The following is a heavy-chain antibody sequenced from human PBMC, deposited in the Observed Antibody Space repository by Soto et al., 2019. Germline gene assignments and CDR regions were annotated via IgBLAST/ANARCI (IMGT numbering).Heavy chain of an antibody. CDR2: IYYSGST. Sequence: QVQLQESGPGLVKPSQTLSLTCTVSGGSISSGGYYWSWIRQHPGKGLEWIGYIYYSGSTYYNPSLKSRVTISVDTSKNQFSLKLSSVTAADRAVYFCARVEKTSILTGGQRLFYYYGMDVWGQRTKVTVSS. D-gene: IGHD3-9*01. V-gene: IGHV4-31*03. J-gene: IGHJ6*02. CDR3: ARVEKTSILTGGQRLFYYYGMDV. CDR1: GGSISSGGYY.